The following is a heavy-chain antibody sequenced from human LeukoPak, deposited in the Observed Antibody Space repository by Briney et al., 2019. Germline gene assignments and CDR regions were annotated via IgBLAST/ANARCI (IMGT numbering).Heavy chain of an antibody. Sequence: ASVKVSCKASGYTFTGYYMHWVRQAPGQGLEWMGWINPNSGGTNYAQKLQGRVTMTTDTSTSTAYMELRSLRSDDTAVYYCASGVAVAGYYYYYMDVWGKGTTVTVSS. CDR1: GYTFTGYY. V-gene: IGHV1-2*02. CDR2: INPNSGGT. CDR3: ASGVAVAGYYYYYMDV. J-gene: IGHJ6*03. D-gene: IGHD6-19*01.